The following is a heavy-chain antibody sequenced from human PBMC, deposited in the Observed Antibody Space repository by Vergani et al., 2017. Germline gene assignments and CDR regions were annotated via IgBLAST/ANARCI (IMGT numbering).Heavy chain of an antibody. CDR1: GFTFSSYG. CDR2: ISYDGSNK. J-gene: IGHJ4*02. V-gene: IGHV3-30*18. CDR3: AKEGWGWFGELRDFDY. D-gene: IGHD3-10*01. Sequence: QVQLVESGGGVVQPGRSLRLSCAASGFTFSSYGMHWVRQAPGKGLEWVAVISYDGSNKYYADSVKGRFTISRDNSKNTLYLQMNSLRAEDTAVYYCAKEGWGWFGELRDFDYWGQGTLVTVSS.